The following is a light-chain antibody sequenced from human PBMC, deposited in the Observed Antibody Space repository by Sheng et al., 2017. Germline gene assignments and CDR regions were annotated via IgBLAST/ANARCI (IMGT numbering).Light chain of an antibody. CDR3: QQANSFPR. V-gene: IGKV1-39*01. Sequence: DIQMTQSPSSLSASVGDRVTITCRASQTINTYVNWYQQKSGKAPKLLVYATSILQSGVPSRFSGSGSGSDFTLSINSLQSEDFATYYCQQANSFPRFGPGTKVDIK. J-gene: IGKJ3*01. CDR1: QTINTY. CDR2: ATS.